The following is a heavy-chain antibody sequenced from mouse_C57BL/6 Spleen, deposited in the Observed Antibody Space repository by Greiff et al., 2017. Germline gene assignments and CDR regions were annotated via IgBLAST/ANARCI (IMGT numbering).Heavy chain of an antibody. CDR1: GYTFTSYW. J-gene: IGHJ3*01. CDR2: IYPSASET. Sequence: QVQLQQSGAELVRPGSSVKLSCKASGYTFTSYWMDWVKQRPGQGLEWIGNIYPSASETHYNQKFKDKATLTVDKSSSTAYMQLSSLTSEDSAVYYCARLGSIYDGYPAWFAYWGQGTLVTVSA. V-gene: IGHV1-61*01. CDR3: ARLGSIYDGYPAWFAY. D-gene: IGHD2-3*01.